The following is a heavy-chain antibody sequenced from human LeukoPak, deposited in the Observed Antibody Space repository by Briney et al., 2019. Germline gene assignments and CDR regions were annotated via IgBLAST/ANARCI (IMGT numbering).Heavy chain of an antibody. Sequence: PSETLSLTCTVSGDSITNSNYFWGWIRQPPGQGLEWIGEVFYNGSTHYNPSLKSRVVISTDTSKNQFSLTLTAVTASDTAIYYCARRSPLVVVTAAHYYDYWGQGTLVTVSS. CDR3: ARRSPLVVVTAAHYYDY. CDR2: VFYNGST. D-gene: IGHD2-21*02. CDR1: GDSITNSNYF. V-gene: IGHV4-39*01. J-gene: IGHJ4*02.